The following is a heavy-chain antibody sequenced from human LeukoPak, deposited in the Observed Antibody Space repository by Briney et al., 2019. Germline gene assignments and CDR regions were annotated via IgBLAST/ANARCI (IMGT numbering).Heavy chain of an antibody. Sequence: PAGTLTLSCAASGFTFYSYAMLWLPPAPGKGLVGVSYISGSGGSTYYADCVKGRFTISSDNSKNTLYLQMNRLGVEDTAVYSCAKDPRGSHNWLDPWGQGTLVTVSS. CDR1: GFTFYSYA. CDR3: AKDPRGSHNWLDP. D-gene: IGHD3-10*01. J-gene: IGHJ5*02. V-gene: IGHV3-23*01. CDR2: ISGSGGST.